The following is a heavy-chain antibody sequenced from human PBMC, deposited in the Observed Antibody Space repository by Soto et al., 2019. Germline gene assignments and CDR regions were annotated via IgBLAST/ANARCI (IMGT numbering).Heavy chain of an antibody. CDR1: GGTFSSYA. CDR3: AREVRPMIVYYYYGMDV. Sequence: QVQLVQSGAEVKKPGSSVKVSCKASGGTFSSYAISWVRQAPGQGLEWMGGIIPIFGTANYAQKFQGRVTITADKSTSTAYMELSSLRSEDTAVYYCAREVRPMIVYYYYGMDVWGQGTTVTVSS. V-gene: IGHV1-69*06. J-gene: IGHJ6*02. D-gene: IGHD2-21*01. CDR2: IIPIFGTA.